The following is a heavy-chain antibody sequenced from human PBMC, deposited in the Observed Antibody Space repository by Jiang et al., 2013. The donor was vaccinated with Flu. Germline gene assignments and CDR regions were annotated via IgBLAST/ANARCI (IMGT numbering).Heavy chain of an antibody. J-gene: IGHJ4*02. V-gene: IGHV1-69*04. Sequence: GAEVKKPGSSVKVSCKASGGPFNSYAISWVRQAPGQGLDWMGRIIPIVGLVSYAQEFQGRVTITADKSTSTVYMELSSLRSEDTAVYYCARLGSPSPDPFDYWGQGTLVTVSS. D-gene: IGHD3-16*01. CDR3: ARLGSPSPDPFDY. CDR2: IIPIVGLV. CDR1: GGPFNSYA.